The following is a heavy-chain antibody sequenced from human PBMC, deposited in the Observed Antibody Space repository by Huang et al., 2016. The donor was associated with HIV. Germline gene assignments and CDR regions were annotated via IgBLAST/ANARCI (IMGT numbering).Heavy chain of an antibody. V-gene: IGHV5-51*01. CDR1: GYSFSSYW. CDR3: ARRFSSSSGYFDY. CDR2: IFPDDPYT. D-gene: IGHD6-6*01. Sequence: VQLVQSGAEVKKHGESLKISCKGSGYSFSSYWIAWVRQMPGNGLEWMGIIFPDDPYTQYSPSFEGQVTISADKSIGTAYLQWSSLKASDTAMYYCARRFSSSSGYFDYWGQGSLVTVSS. J-gene: IGHJ4*02.